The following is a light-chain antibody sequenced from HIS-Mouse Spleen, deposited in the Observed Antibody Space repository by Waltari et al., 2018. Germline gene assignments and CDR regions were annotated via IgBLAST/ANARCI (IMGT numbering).Light chain of an antibody. CDR1: SSDVGGYNY. V-gene: IGLV2-14*03. Sequence: QSALTQPASVSGSPGQSITISVTGTSSDVGGYNYVSWYQQHPGKPPKLMIYDVSNRPSGVSNRFSGSKSGNTASLTISGLQAEDEADYYCSSYTSSSLYVFGTGTKVTVL. CDR3: SSYTSSSLYV. J-gene: IGLJ1*01. CDR2: DVS.